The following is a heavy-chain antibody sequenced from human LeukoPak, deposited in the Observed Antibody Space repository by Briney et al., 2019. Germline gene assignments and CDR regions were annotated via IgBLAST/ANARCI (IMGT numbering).Heavy chain of an antibody. CDR2: IYPGDSDT. CDR1: GDTFATSW. Sequence: GESLKTSCKGSGDTFATSWIGWVRQMPGKGLEWMGIIYPGDSDTRYSPSFQGQVTISADESISTAYLQWRSLKASDTAIYYCARLMPTIRFYDYWGQGTLVTVSP. D-gene: IGHD5-24*01. V-gene: IGHV5-51*01. J-gene: IGHJ4*02. CDR3: ARLMPTIRFYDY.